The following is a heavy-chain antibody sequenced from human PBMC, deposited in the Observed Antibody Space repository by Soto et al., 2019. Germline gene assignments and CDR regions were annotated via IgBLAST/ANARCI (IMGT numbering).Heavy chain of an antibody. CDR1: RFTFSSYA. Sequence: QVQLVESGGGVVQPGRSLRLSCAASRFTFSSYAMHWVRQAPGKGLEWVAVISYDGSNKYYADSVKGRFTISRDNSKNTLYLQMNSLRAEDTAVYYCARDVGVAFDIWGQGTMVTVSS. CDR3: ARDVGVAFDI. V-gene: IGHV3-30-3*01. CDR2: ISYDGSNK. J-gene: IGHJ3*02.